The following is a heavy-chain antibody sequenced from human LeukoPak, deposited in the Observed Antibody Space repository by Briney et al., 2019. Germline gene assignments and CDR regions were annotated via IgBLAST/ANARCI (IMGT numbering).Heavy chain of an antibody. CDR2: INPSGGST. CDR1: GYTFTSYY. J-gene: IGHJ3*02. Sequence: ASVTVSCKASGYTFTSYYMHWVRQAPGQGLEWMGIINPSGGSTSYAQKFQGRVTMTRDTSTSTVYMELSSLRSEDTAVCYCARNVVPAAPLDAFDIWGQGTMVTVSS. V-gene: IGHV1-46*01. D-gene: IGHD2-2*01. CDR3: ARNVVPAAPLDAFDI.